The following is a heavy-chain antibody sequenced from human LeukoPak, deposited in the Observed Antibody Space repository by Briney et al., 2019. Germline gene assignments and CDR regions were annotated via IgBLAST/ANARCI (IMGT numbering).Heavy chain of an antibody. Sequence: SETLSLTCAVYGGSFSGYYWSWIRQPPEKGLEWIGGINHSGTTNSNPSLKSRVTISVDTSKDQFSLKLSSVTAADTAVYYCARTQVWSGYYPYYFDYWGQGALVTVSS. CDR1: GGSFSGYY. V-gene: IGHV4-34*01. D-gene: IGHD3-3*01. CDR2: INHSGTT. J-gene: IGHJ4*02. CDR3: ARTQVWSGYYPYYFDY.